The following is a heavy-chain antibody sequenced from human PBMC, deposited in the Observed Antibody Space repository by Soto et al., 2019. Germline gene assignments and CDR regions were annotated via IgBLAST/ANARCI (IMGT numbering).Heavy chain of an antibody. CDR2: VYYSGST. CDR1: GASIISTTSSYY. D-gene: IGHD3-3*01. Sequence: SGTLSLTCTVSGASIISTTSSYYWGCIRQPPGKGLEWIGSVYYSGSTYLNPSLKSRATISVDTPQNQYSLKLSSVTAADTAVYCCARQLPIGVVRSTYFDDWGQGTLVTVSS. V-gene: IGHV4-39*01. J-gene: IGHJ4*02. CDR3: ARQLPIGVVRSTYFDD.